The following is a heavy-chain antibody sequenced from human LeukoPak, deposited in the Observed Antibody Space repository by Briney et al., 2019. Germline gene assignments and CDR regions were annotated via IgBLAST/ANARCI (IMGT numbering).Heavy chain of an antibody. Sequence: GGSLRLSCAASGFTFSSYAMSWVRQAPGKGLEWVGRIKSKTDGGTTDYAAPVKGRFTISRDDSKNTLYLQMNSLKTEDTAVYYCTQRDDSSGYHDYWGQGTLVTVSS. V-gene: IGHV3-15*01. D-gene: IGHD3-22*01. CDR3: TQRDDSSGYHDY. CDR1: GFTFSSYA. CDR2: IKSKTDGGTT. J-gene: IGHJ4*02.